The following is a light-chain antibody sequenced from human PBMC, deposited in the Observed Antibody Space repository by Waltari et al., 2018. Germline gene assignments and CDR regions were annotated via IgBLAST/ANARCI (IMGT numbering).Light chain of an antibody. V-gene: IGLV4-69*01. CDR1: CGHTNYA. J-gene: IGLJ3*02. CDR3: QTWGTGIKV. CDR2: FNIDCST. Sequence: QLVLTQSPSASASLGSSVKLTCTLSCGHTNYAIAWPQQHPEKGPRYLMKFNIDCSTSTGDGVPVRFSGSISGACRYLSISSLQSEDEADYYCQTWGTGIKVFGGGTKLTVL.